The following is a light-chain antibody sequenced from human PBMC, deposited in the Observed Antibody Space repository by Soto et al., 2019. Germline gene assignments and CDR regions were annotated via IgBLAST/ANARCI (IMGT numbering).Light chain of an antibody. CDR3: QQYGSSPFP. CDR2: GPS. Sequence: EIVLTQSPGTLSLSPGERATLSCRASQSVSSSYLAWDQQKPGQAPRLLIHGPSRRATGIPDRFSASGSGTDFTLTISRLEPEDFAVYYCQQYGSSPFPFGQGTKVDIK. J-gene: IGKJ1*01. CDR1: QSVSSSY. V-gene: IGKV3-20*01.